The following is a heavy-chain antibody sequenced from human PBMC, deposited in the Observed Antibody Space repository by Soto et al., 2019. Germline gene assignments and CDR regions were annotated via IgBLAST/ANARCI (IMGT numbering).Heavy chain of an antibody. V-gene: IGHV3-15*07. CDR2: IKSKTDGGTT. D-gene: IGHD6-19*01. CDR3: ATFRHGSGWEAFDY. CDR1: GFIFSNAW. J-gene: IGHJ4*02. Sequence: GGSLRLSCAASGFIFSNAWMNWVRQAPGKGLEWVGRIKSKTDGGTTDYAAPVKGRFTISRDDSKNTLYLQMSSLKTEDTSVYYCATFRHGSGWEAFDYWGQGTLVTVSS.